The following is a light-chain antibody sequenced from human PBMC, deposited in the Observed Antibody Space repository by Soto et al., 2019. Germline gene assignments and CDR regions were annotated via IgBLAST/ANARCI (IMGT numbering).Light chain of an antibody. Sequence: EIVLTQSPVTLSLSPGERATLSCRASQSVTTFLAWYQQKPGKAPRLLIYDASKKATGIPARFSGSGSGTDFTLTISSLEPEDFAVYYCLQRTNWPLTFGGGTKVEIK. J-gene: IGKJ4*01. CDR1: QSVTTF. CDR3: LQRTNWPLT. CDR2: DAS. V-gene: IGKV3-11*01.